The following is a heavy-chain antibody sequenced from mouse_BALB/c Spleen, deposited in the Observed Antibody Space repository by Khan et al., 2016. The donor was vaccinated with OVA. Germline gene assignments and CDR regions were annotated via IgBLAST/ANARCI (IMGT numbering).Heavy chain of an antibody. J-gene: IGHJ4*01. Sequence: QIQLVQSGPELKKPGETVKISCKASGYTFTNYGMNWVKQSPGKALKWMGWINTYTGEPTYVDDFKGRFAFSLETSVTTAYLQINNLKNEDTATYFCARPPYFSYTLDYWGQGTSVTVSS. CDR1: GYTFTNYG. CDR2: INTYTGEP. D-gene: IGHD2-10*01. V-gene: IGHV9-3-1*01. CDR3: ARPPYFSYTLDY.